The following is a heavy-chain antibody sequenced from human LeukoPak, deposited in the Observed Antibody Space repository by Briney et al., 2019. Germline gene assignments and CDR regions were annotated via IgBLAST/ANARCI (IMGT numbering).Heavy chain of an antibody. CDR2: IYTSGST. CDR3: ARPSGPRLPIEVDAFDI. V-gene: IGHV4-61*02. Sequence: SETLSLTCTVSGGSISSGSYYWSWIRQPAGKGLEWIGRIYTSGSTNYNPSLKSRVTISVDTSKNQFSLKLSSVTAADTAVYYCARPSGPRLPIEVDAFDIWGQGTMVTVSS. CDR1: GGSISSGSYY. D-gene: IGHD5-24*01. J-gene: IGHJ3*02.